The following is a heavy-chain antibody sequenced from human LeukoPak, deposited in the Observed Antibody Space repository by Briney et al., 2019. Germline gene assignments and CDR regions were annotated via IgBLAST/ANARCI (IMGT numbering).Heavy chain of an antibody. D-gene: IGHD1-26*01. CDR3: ARVVWSGSGYMDV. CDR2: IYSGGFT. Sequence: GGSLRLSCAASGFTVSSNYMSWVRQAPGKGLEWVSVIYSGGFTYYADSVKGRFTIFRDNSKNTLYLQMNSLRAEDTAVYYCARVVWSGSGYMDVWGKGTTVTVS. V-gene: IGHV3-66*01. J-gene: IGHJ6*03. CDR1: GFTVSSNY.